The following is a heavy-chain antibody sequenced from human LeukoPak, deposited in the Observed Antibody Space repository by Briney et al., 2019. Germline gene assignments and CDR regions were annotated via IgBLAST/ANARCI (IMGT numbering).Heavy chain of an antibody. J-gene: IGHJ3*02. D-gene: IGHD1-26*01. V-gene: IGHV3-30*04. Sequence: GRSLRLSCAASGFTFSSYAMGSVRQAPGKGLEWVAVISYDGSNKYYADSVKGRFTISRDNSKNTLYLQMNSLRAEDTAVYYCAREFEEGELNAFDIWGQGTMVTVSS. CDR1: GFTFSSYA. CDR2: ISYDGSNK. CDR3: AREFEEGELNAFDI.